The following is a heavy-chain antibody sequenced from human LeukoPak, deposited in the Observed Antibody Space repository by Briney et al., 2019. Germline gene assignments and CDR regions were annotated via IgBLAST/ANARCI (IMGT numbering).Heavy chain of an antibody. D-gene: IGHD5-24*01. Sequence: GGSLRLSCAAYGFTFCSYGMHWVRQAPGKGLEWVAVIWYDGSNKYYADSVKGRFTISRDNSKNTLYLQMNSLRAEDTAVYYCARGRGYNFVYWGQGTLVTVSS. CDR1: GFTFCSYG. CDR3: ARGRGYNFVY. V-gene: IGHV3-33*01. J-gene: IGHJ4*02. CDR2: IWYDGSNK.